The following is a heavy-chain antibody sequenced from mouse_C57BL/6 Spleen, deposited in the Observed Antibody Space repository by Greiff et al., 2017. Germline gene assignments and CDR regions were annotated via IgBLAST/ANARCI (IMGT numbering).Heavy chain of an antibody. CDR2: IDPENGDT. Sequence: EVQLQQSGAELVRPGASVKLSCTASGFNIKDDYMHWVKQRPEQGLEWIGWIDPENGDTEYASKFQGKATITADTSSNTAYLQLSSLTSEDTAVYYCTTCLGNYGSSYPFAYWGQGTLVTVSA. V-gene: IGHV14-4*01. CDR3: TTCLGNYGSSYPFAY. J-gene: IGHJ3*01. CDR1: GFNIKDDY. D-gene: IGHD1-1*01.